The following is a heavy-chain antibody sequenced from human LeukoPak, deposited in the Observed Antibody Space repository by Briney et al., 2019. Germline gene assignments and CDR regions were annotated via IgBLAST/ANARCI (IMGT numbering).Heavy chain of an antibody. CDR1: GGSISSYY. J-gene: IGHJ5*02. V-gene: IGHV4-59*12. Sequence: SETLSLTCTVSGGSISSYYWSWIRQPPGKGLEWIGYIYYSGSTYYNPSLKSRVTISVDTSKNQFSLKLSSVTAADTAVYYCARETPPYVYYYDSSGYGNWFDPWGQGTLVTVSS. CDR3: ARETPPYVYYYDSSGYGNWFDP. D-gene: IGHD3-22*01. CDR2: IYYSGST.